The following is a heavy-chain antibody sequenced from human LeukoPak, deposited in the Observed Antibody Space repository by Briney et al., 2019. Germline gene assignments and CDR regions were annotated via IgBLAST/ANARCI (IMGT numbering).Heavy chain of an antibody. J-gene: IGHJ4*02. V-gene: IGHV1-24*01. Sequence: ASVKVSCKVSGYTLTELSMHWVRQAPGKGLEWMGGFDPEDGETICAQKFQGRVTMTEDTSTDTAYMELSSLRSEDTAVYYCATLPLSLVTTLTFDYWGQGTLVTVSS. CDR1: GYTLTELS. D-gene: IGHD4-17*01. CDR3: ATLPLSLVTTLTFDY. CDR2: FDPEDGET.